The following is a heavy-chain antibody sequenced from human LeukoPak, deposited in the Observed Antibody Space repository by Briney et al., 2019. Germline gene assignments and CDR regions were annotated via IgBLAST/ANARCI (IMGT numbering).Heavy chain of an antibody. CDR2: VSSDGGTT. V-gene: IGHV3-30*18. CDR1: GFTFSGHG. D-gene: IGHD2-15*01. J-gene: IGHJ4*02. CDR3: TKESATGSRYSFDY. Sequence: GASLRLSCAASGFTFSGHGIHWVRQAPGKGLEGVAVVSSDGGTTYYADSVKGRFTISRDNYKNTLYLQMNSLRGEDTAIYYCTKESATGSRYSFDYWGQGTLVTVSS.